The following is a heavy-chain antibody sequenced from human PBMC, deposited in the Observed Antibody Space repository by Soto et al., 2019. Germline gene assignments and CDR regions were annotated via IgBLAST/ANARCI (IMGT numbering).Heavy chain of an antibody. D-gene: IGHD3-22*01. J-gene: IGHJ6*02. V-gene: IGHV1-3*01. Sequence: ASVKLSCKASGYTFTSYAMHWVRQAPGQRLEWMGWINAGNGNTKYSQKFQGRVTITRDTSASTAYMELSSLRSEDTAVYYCARGRITMIVVVIPPLDVWGQGTTVTAP. CDR2: INAGNGNT. CDR1: GYTFTSYA. CDR3: ARGRITMIVVVIPPLDV.